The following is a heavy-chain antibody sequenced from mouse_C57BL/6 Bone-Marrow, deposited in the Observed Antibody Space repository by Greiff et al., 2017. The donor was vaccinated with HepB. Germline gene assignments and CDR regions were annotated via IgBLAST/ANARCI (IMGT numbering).Heavy chain of an antibody. CDR2: IDPSDSYT. D-gene: IGHD2-1*01. V-gene: IGHV1-59*01. CDR1: GYTFTSYW. CDR3: ARSLYYGNPMDY. Sequence: VQLQQPGAELVRPGTSVKLSCKASGYTFTSYWMHWVKQRPGQGLEWIGVIDPSDSYTNYNQKFKGKATLTVDTSSSTAYMQLSSLTSEDSAVYYCARSLYYGNPMDYWGQGPSVTVSS. J-gene: IGHJ4*01.